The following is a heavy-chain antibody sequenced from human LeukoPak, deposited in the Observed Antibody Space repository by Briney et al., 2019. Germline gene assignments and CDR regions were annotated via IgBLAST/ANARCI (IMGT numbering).Heavy chain of an antibody. V-gene: IGHV3-11*01. Sequence: PGGSLRLSCAASGFAFSDYYMSWIRQAPGKGLEWISYITNTNSGSVIYYADSVQGRFTVSRDNAKNSLYLQMSSLRAEDTAVYYCARRMVRGVINRADWFDLWGQGTLVTVSS. CDR2: ITNTNSGSVI. D-gene: IGHD3-10*01. J-gene: IGHJ5*02. CDR3: ARRMVRGVINRADWFDL. CDR1: GFAFSDYY.